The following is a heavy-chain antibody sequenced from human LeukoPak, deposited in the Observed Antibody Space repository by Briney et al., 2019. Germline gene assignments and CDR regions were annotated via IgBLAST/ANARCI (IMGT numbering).Heavy chain of an antibody. Sequence: SETLSLTCTVSSGSISTYYWTWIRQPPGKRLEWIGFIHYTGSTNYNPSLKSRVTISVDTSKNQLSLKLNSVTAADTAVYYCARSSGSRYYIDYWGQGTLVTVSS. CDR1: SGSISTYY. D-gene: IGHD1-26*01. J-gene: IGHJ4*02. CDR2: IHYTGST. V-gene: IGHV4-59*01. CDR3: ARSSGSRYYIDY.